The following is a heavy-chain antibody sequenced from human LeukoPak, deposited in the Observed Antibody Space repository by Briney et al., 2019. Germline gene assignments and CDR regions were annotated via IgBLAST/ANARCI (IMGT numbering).Heavy chain of an antibody. D-gene: IGHD3-16*01. CDR1: GGSISSYY. CDR2: IYYSGST. V-gene: IGHV4-39*01. CDR3: ARQSDTSPNAFDI. J-gene: IGHJ3*02. Sequence: SETLSLTCTVSGGSISSYYWSWIRQPPGKGLEWIGSIYYSGSTYYNPSLKSRVTISVDTSKNQFSLKLSSVTAADTAVYYCARQSDTSPNAFDIWGQGTMVTVSS.